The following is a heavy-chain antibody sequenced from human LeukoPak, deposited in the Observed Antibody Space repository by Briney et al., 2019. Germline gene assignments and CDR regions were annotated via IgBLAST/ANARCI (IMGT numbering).Heavy chain of an antibody. Sequence: GGSLRLSCAASGFTFSSYYMSWVRQAPGKGREWVANIKQDGSEKYYVDSVKGRFTISRDNAKNSLYLQMNSLRAEDTAVYYCARVHILWFGELERYFDYWGQGTLVTVSS. CDR3: ARVHILWFGELERYFDY. CDR1: GFTFSSYY. V-gene: IGHV3-7*04. D-gene: IGHD3-10*01. CDR2: IKQDGSEK. J-gene: IGHJ4*02.